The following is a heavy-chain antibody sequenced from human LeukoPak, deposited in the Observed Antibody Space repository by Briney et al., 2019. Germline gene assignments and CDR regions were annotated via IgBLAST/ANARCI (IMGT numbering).Heavy chain of an antibody. CDR1: GASVTDTL. CDR3: VRDRATIQAWAELDL. J-gene: IGHJ5*02. V-gene: IGHV3-66*02. CDR2: IYIDGRP. Sequence: GGSLRLSCTLSGASVTDTLIDWVRQAPGKGPEWVALIYIDGRPVYTDSVKGRFTISRDNSKNMVYLQMDSLRSEDSALYYCVRDRATIQAWAELDLWGQGTLVTVSS. D-gene: IGHD5-18*01.